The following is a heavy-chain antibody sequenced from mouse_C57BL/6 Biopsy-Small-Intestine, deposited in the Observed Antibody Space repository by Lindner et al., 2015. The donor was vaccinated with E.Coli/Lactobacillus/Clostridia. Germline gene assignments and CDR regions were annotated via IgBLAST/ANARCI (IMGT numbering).Heavy chain of an antibody. D-gene: IGHD1-1*01. J-gene: IGHJ2*01. CDR2: ISDGGSYT. CDR1: GFTFSSYA. CDR3: ARDYYGSRYYFDY. Sequence: VQLQESGGGLVKPGGFLKLSCAASGFTFSSYAMSWVRQTPEKRLEWVATISDGGSYTYYPDNVKGRFTISRDNAKDNLYLQMSHLKSEDTAMYYCARDYYGSRYYFDYWGQGTTLTVSS. V-gene: IGHV5-4*01.